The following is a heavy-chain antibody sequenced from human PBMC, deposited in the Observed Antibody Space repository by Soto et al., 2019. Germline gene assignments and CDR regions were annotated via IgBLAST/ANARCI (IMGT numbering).Heavy chain of an antibody. V-gene: IGHV3-73*01. J-gene: IGHJ4*02. CDR2: IGSRGESYAT. CDR3: TRTNTDATVASPLDY. D-gene: IGHD1-1*01. CDR1: GFTFGASA. Sequence: GGSLRLSCAASGFTFGASALQWVRQASGKGLEWLGRIGSRGESYATTYDVSVKGRFTISRDDSKKTAYLQMNSLESEDTAVYYCTRTNTDATVASPLDYWGQGTLVTVS.